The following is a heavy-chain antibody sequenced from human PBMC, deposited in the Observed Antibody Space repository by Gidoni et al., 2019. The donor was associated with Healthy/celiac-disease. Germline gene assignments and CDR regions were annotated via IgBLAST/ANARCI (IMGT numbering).Heavy chain of an antibody. CDR2: IWYDGSNK. J-gene: IGHJ4*02. CDR1: GFTFSSYG. CDR3: ARDLSVFGRHSSLGY. Sequence: QVQLVESGGGVVQPGRSLRLSCAASGFTFSSYGMHWVRQAPGKGLEWVAVIWYDGSNKYYADSVKGRFTISRDNSKNTLYLQMNSLRAEDTAVYYCARDLSVFGRHSSLGYWGQGTLVTVSS. V-gene: IGHV3-33*01. D-gene: IGHD6-6*01.